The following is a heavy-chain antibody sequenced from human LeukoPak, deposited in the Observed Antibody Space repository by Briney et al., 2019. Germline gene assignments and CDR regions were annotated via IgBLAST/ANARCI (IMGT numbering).Heavy chain of an antibody. D-gene: IGHD3/OR15-3a*01. J-gene: IGHJ3*02. CDR3: ARRTGFLHAFDI. Sequence: PSETLSLTCAVYGGSFSGYYWNWIRQPPGKGLEWIGEINHSGSTNYNPSLKSRVTISVDTSKNQFSLKLSSVTAADTAVYYCARRTGFLHAFDIWGQGTMVTVSS. V-gene: IGHV4-34*01. CDR2: INHSGST. CDR1: GGSFSGYY.